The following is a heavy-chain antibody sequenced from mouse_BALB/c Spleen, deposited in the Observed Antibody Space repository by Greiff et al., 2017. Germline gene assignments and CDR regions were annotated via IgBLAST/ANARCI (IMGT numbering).Heavy chain of an antibody. CDR2: ISSGSSTI. J-gene: IGHJ4*01. CDR1: GFTFSSFG. CDR3: ARSPDAIDY. V-gene: IGHV5-17*02. Sequence: EVKLMESGGGLVQPGGSRKLSCAASGFTFSSFGMHWVRQAPEKGLEWVAYISSGSSTIYYADTVKGRFTISRDNPKNTLFLQMTSLRSEDTAMYYCARSPDAIDYWGQGTSVTVSS.